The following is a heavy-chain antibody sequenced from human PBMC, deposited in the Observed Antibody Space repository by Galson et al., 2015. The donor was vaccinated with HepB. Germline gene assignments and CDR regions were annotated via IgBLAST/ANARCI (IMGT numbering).Heavy chain of an antibody. CDR2: IYYSGST. CDR3: ARHWVQVGGVIDYGMDV. J-gene: IGHJ6*02. D-gene: IGHD3-16*02. CDR1: GGSIRSSSYY. V-gene: IGHV4-39*01. Sequence: LSLTCTVSGGSIRSSSYYWGWIRQPPGKGLEWIGSIYYSGSTYYNPSLKSRVTISVDTSKNQFSLKLSSVTAADTAVYYCARHWVQVGGVIDYGMDVWGQGTTVTVSS.